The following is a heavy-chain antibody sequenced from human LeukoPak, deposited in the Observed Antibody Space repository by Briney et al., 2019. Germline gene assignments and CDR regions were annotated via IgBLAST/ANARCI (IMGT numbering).Heavy chain of an antibody. Sequence: SETLSLTCTVSGGSISNYHWSWIRQPAGKGREWIGQIHTSGSTNYNPPLKSRVSMSIDTTEDQVSLTIRSVTAADTAFYYCARRDISSGWSFDYWGQGTLVTVSS. CDR1: GGSISNYH. CDR2: IHTSGST. J-gene: IGHJ4*02. D-gene: IGHD6-19*01. CDR3: ARRDISSGWSFDY. V-gene: IGHV4-4*07.